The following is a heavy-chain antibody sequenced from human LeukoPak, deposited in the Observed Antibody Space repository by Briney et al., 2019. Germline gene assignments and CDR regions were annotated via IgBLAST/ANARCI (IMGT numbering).Heavy chain of an antibody. Sequence: SETLSLTCSVSGGSISSYYWSWIRQPPGKGLEWIGYIYYSGSTNYNPSLKSRVTISVDTSKNQSSLKLSSVTAADTAVYYCARGRGGTAMVDYWGQGTLATVSS. CDR3: ARGRGGTAMVDY. J-gene: IGHJ4*02. V-gene: IGHV4-59*01. CDR1: GGSISSYY. D-gene: IGHD5-18*01. CDR2: IYYSGST.